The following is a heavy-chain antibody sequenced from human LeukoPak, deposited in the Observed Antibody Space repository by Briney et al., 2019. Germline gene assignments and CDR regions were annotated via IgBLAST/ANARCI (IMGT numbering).Heavy chain of an antibody. V-gene: IGHV4-39*07. Sequence: PSETLSLTCTVSGGSISSSSYYWGWIRHPPRKGLEWIGNFYYSGGTYYNTSLKSRVTISVDTSKNQFSLKLTSVTAADTAVYYCATSALMRYYDSSGYYSYDAFDIWGQGTMVTVSS. CDR1: GGSISSSSYY. D-gene: IGHD3-22*01. CDR3: ATSALMRYYDSSGYYSYDAFDI. CDR2: FYYSGGT. J-gene: IGHJ3*02.